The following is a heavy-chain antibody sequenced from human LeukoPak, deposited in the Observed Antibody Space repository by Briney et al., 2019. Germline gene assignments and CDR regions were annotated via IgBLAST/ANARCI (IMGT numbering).Heavy chain of an antibody. CDR1: GFIFSSYY. V-gene: IGHV3-7*01. CDR3: ARVRGGYFDY. Sequence: PGGSLRLSCAASGFIFSSYYMSWVRQAPGKGLECVAHKNPDGGQEPCVDSVKGRFTVSRDNAKNSVFLQMNGLRVEDTAMYYCARVRGGYFDYWGQGTLVTVSS. CDR2: KNPDGGQE. J-gene: IGHJ4*02.